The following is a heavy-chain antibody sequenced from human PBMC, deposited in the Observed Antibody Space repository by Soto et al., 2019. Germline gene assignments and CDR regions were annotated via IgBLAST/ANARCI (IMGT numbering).Heavy chain of an antibody. Sequence: EVQLVESGGDLVQPGGSLRLSCAASGFTFSSYWMHWVRQAPGKGLVWVSRINSDGSTTSYADSVKGRFTISRDNAKNTLYLQMNSLRAADTAVYYCARVGTGAYHFDYWGQGTLVTVSS. CDR1: GFTFSSYW. CDR2: INSDGSTT. CDR3: ARVGTGAYHFDY. J-gene: IGHJ4*02. V-gene: IGHV3-74*01. D-gene: IGHD2-21*01.